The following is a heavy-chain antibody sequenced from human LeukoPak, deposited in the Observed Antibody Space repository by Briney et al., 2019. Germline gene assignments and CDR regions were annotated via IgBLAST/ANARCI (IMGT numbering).Heavy chain of an antibody. CDR2: INHSGST. J-gene: IGHJ4*02. CDR3: ARGLLYYYDSSGSLGDYFDY. D-gene: IGHD3-22*01. CDR1: GGSFSGYY. Sequence: SETLSLTCAVYGGSFSGYYWSWIRQPPGKGLEWIGEINHSGSTNYNPSLKSRVTILVDTSKNQFSLKLSSVTAADTAEYYGARGLLYYYDSSGSLGDYFDYWGQGTLVTVSS. V-gene: IGHV4-34*01.